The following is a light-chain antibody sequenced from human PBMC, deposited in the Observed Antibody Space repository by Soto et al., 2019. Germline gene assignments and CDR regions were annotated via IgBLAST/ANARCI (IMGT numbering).Light chain of an antibody. J-gene: IGLJ2*01. CDR2: DVS. Sequence: QSALTQPASVSGSPGQSITISCTGTSSDVGGYNYVSWYQQHPGTAPKLMIYDVSNRPSGVSDRFSASKSGNTASLTISGLQAEDEADYYCSSYTSTSAVVFGGGTKVT. CDR3: SSYTSTSAVV. CDR1: SSDVGGYNY. V-gene: IGLV2-14*03.